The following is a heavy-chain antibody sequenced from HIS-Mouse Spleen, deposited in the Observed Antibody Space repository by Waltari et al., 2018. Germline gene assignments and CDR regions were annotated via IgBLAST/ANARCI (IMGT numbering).Heavy chain of an antibody. CDR3: ARESGKYSSGWYFDY. CDR1: GGSFSVYY. D-gene: IGHD6-19*01. CDR2: INHSGST. Sequence: QVQLQQWGAGLLKPSETLSLTCAVYGGSFSVYYWRWIRQPPGKGLEWIGEINHSGSTNYNPSLKSRVTISVDTSKNQFSLKLSSVTAADTAVYYCARESGKYSSGWYFDYWGQGTLVTVSS. V-gene: IGHV4-34*01. J-gene: IGHJ4*02.